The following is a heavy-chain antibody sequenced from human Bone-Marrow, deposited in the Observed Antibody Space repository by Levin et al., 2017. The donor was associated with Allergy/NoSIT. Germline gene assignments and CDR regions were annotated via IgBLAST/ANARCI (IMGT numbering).Heavy chain of an antibody. V-gene: IGHV3-30*18. Sequence: GESLKISCAASGFTFSSYGMHWVRQAPGKGLEWVAVISYDGSNKYYADSVKGRFTISRDNSKNTLYLQMNSLRAEDTAVYYCAKDGDQYYYDSSGYYYGSGPGYFDYWGQGTLVTVSS. J-gene: IGHJ4*02. CDR1: GFTFSSYG. CDR3: AKDGDQYYYDSSGYYYGSGPGYFDY. CDR2: ISYDGSNK. D-gene: IGHD3-22*01.